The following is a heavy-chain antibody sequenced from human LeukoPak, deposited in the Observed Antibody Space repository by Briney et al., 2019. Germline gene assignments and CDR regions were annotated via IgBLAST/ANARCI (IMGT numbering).Heavy chain of an antibody. CDR2: IYYSGST. Sequence: SEILSLTCTVSGGSISSSSYYWGWIRQPPGKGLEWIGRIYYSGSTYYNPSLKSRVTISVDTSKNQFSLKLSSVTAADTAVYYCARHPDYGDYSYYYYSMDVWGQGTTVTVAS. V-gene: IGHV4-39*01. D-gene: IGHD4-17*01. CDR1: GGSISSSSYY. J-gene: IGHJ6*02. CDR3: ARHPDYGDYSYYYYSMDV.